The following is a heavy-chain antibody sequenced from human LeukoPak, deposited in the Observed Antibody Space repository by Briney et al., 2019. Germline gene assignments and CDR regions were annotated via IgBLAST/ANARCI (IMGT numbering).Heavy chain of an antibody. Sequence: SQTLSRTCAIFGDIVSSNSAAWNCLRQSPSRGLEWMRRTYYRTRCYNDYEVSVKSRLPTNPDPSKMQFCPQLNSVTPEDTAVYYCARDSSATGLDFWGQGTLVTVSS. D-gene: IGHD2-15*01. V-gene: IGHV6-1*01. CDR3: ARDSSATGLDF. J-gene: IGHJ4*02. CDR2: TYYRTRCYN. CDR1: GDIVSSNSAA.